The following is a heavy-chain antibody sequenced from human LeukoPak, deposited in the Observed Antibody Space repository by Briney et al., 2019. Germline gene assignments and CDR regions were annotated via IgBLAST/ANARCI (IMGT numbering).Heavy chain of an antibody. V-gene: IGHV3-23*01. D-gene: IGHD6-13*01. CDR2: ISGSGGST. CDR1: GFTFSDFA. Sequence: PGGSLRLSCAASGFTFSDFAMGWVRHAPGKGLYWVAAISGSGGSTYYADSVKGRFTISRDNSKNTVNLQMNSLGADDTAVYYCAKGGDSNSWYYFNYWGQGTLVTVSS. J-gene: IGHJ4*02. CDR3: AKGGDSNSWYYFNY.